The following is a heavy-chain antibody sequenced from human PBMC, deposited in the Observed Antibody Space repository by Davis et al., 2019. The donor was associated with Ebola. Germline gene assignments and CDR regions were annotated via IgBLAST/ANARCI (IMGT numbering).Heavy chain of an antibody. CDR3: ARDDVHDILTHRAYFDY. D-gene: IGHD3-9*01. Sequence: AASVKVSCKASGGTFSSYAISWVRQAPGQGLEWMGRIIPILGIANYAQKFQGRVTITADKSTSTAYMELSSLRSEDTAVYYCARDDVHDILTHRAYFDYWGQGTLVTVSS. CDR2: IIPILGIA. J-gene: IGHJ4*02. V-gene: IGHV1-69*04. CDR1: GGTFSSYA.